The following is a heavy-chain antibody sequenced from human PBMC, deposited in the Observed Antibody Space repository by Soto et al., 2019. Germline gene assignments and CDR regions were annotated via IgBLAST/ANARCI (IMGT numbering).Heavy chain of an antibody. D-gene: IGHD6-13*01. CDR1: GWLG. CDR2: ISPYNGNT. CDR3: ARDSYSSSWLFDY. Sequence: ASVKVSCKASGWLGISWVRQAPGQGLEWMGWISPYNGNTNYAQNLQGRVTMTTDTSTSTAYMELRSLRSDDTAVYYCARDSYSSSWLFDYWGQGTLVTVSS. J-gene: IGHJ4*02. V-gene: IGHV1-18*01.